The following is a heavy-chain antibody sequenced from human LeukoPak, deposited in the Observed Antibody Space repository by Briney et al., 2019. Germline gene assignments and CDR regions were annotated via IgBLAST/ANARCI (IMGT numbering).Heavy chain of an antibody. CDR2: IYYSGST. Sequence: SETLSLTCTVSGGSISSGDYYWSWIHQPPGKGLEWIGYIYYSGSTYYDPSLKSRVTISVDTSKNQFSLKLSSVTAADTAVYYCARAGVTTVDYWGQGTLVTVSS. D-gene: IGHD4-17*01. J-gene: IGHJ4*02. V-gene: IGHV4-30-4*01. CDR1: GGSISSGDYY. CDR3: ARAGVTTVDY.